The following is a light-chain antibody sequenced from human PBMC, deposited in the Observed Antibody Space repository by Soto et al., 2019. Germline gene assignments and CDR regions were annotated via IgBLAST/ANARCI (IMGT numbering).Light chain of an antibody. Sequence: QSVLTLPAFLSGSPGQSITISCTGNSSVIGAYHYVSLSQLHPGKAPKLIISEVNNRPSRLTNRFSGSKYSTPAYLTIPGLQLEDEADSFYLSLTANNPHVFGPGTKV. J-gene: IGLJ1*01. CDR1: SSVIGAYHY. V-gene: IGLV2-14*01. CDR3: LSLTANNPHV. CDR2: EVN.